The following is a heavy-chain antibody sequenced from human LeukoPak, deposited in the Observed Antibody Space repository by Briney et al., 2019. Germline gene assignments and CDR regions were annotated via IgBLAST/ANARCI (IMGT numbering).Heavy chain of an antibody. D-gene: IGHD3-9*01. CDR3: SNIPSYFDRLLQCNY. CDR1: GFTFSGYA. J-gene: IGHJ4*02. Sequence: PGGSLRLSCAASGFTFSGYAMSCVRQAPGKGLEWVSAISGSGGSTYYADSVKDRFTISRDNSKNTPYLQMNSLRAEDTAVYYCSNIPSYFDRLLQCNYWGRGTLVTVSS. V-gene: IGHV3-23*01. CDR2: ISGSGGST.